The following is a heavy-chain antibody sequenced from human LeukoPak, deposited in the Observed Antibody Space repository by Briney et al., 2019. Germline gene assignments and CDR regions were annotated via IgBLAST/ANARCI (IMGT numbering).Heavy chain of an antibody. CDR1: GFTFSSYA. CDR3: ARGRTTRGFDY. J-gene: IGHJ4*02. CDR2: ISGSGGST. V-gene: IGHV3-23*01. Sequence: GGSLRLSCAASGFTFSSYAMNWVRQAPGKGLEWVSAISGSGGSTYYADSVKGRFTISRDNSKNTLYLPMNSLRDEDTAVYYCARGRTTRGFDYWGESPLVTVSS. D-gene: IGHD4-17*01.